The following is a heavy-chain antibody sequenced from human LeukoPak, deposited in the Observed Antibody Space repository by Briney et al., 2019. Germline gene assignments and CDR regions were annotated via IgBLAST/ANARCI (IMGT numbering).Heavy chain of an antibody. D-gene: IGHD2-15*01. CDR2: ISYDGSNK. Sequence: PGGSLRLSCAASGFTSSSYAIHWVRQAPGKGLEWVAVISYDGSNKYYADSVKGRFTISRDNSKNTLYLQMNSLRAEDTAVYYCARAIGVVNVYFDYWGQGTLVTVFS. CDR1: GFTSSSYA. V-gene: IGHV3-30-3*01. J-gene: IGHJ4*02. CDR3: ARAIGVVNVYFDY.